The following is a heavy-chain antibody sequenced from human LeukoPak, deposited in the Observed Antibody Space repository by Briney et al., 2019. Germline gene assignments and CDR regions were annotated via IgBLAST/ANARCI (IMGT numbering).Heavy chain of an antibody. D-gene: IGHD5-24*01. Sequence: SVKVSCKVSGYTLTELSMHWVRQAPGQGLEWMGGIIPIFGTANYAQKFQGRVTITADESTSTAYMELSSLRSEDTAVYYCARGPIGYSYALRGDGYNYYFDYWGQGTLVTVSS. CDR1: GYTLTELS. V-gene: IGHV1-69*13. CDR3: ARGPIGYSYALRGDGYNYYFDY. J-gene: IGHJ4*02. CDR2: IIPIFGTA.